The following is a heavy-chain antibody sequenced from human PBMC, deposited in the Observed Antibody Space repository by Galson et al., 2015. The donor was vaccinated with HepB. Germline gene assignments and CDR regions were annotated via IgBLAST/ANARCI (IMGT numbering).Heavy chain of an antibody. CDR2: ISAYNGNT. J-gene: IGHJ3*02. CDR3: ARGGDIVVVPAAMGVDDAFDI. V-gene: IGHV1-18*01. CDR1: GYTFTSYG. Sequence: SVKVSCKASGYTFTSYGISWVRQAPGQGLGWMGWISAYNGNTNYAQKLQGRVTMTTDTSTSTAYMELRSLRSDDTAVYYCARGGDIVVVPAAMGVDDAFDIWGQGTMVTVSS. D-gene: IGHD2-2*01.